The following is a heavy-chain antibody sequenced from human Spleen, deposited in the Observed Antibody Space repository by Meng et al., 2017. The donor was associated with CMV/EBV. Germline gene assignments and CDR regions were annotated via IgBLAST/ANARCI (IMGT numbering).Heavy chain of an antibody. V-gene: IGHV3-23*01. CDR3: VRGISYYFDS. J-gene: IGHJ4*02. D-gene: IGHD2/OR15-2a*01. Sequence: GESLKISCAASGFTFSSYAMSWVRQAPGKGLEWVSAISGSGGSTYYADSVKGRFTISRDNAKKVLYLQMNSLSAEDTAVYYCVRGISYYFDSWGPGTLVTVSS. CDR2: ISGSGGST. CDR1: GFTFSSYA.